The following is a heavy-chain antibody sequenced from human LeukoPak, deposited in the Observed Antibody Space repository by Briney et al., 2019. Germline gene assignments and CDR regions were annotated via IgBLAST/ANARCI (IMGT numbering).Heavy chain of an antibody. Sequence: GGSLRLSCAASRFTFSSYVMSWVRQAPGKGLEWGSAITSGGSTYYADSVKGRFTISRDNSKNTLYLQMNSLRAEDTAVYYCAKAYYYDSSGSYYFDYWGQGTLVTVSS. V-gene: IGHV3-23*01. CDR3: AKAYYYDSSGSYYFDY. CDR2: ITSGGST. J-gene: IGHJ4*02. D-gene: IGHD3-22*01. CDR1: RFTFSSYV.